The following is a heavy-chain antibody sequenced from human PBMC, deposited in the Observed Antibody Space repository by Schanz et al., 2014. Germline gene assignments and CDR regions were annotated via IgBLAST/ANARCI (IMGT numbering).Heavy chain of an antibody. D-gene: IGHD3-16*02. Sequence: QVQLQQWGAGLLKPSETLSLTCGVFGGSFSGYYWSWIRQPPGKGLEWIGEIYHTGSTNYNPSLKSRVTISVDTSKNQFSLKLSSVTAADTAVYYCARVSHVYRYYYIDFWGKGTTVTVSS. J-gene: IGHJ6*03. V-gene: IGHV4-34*01. CDR3: ARVSHVYRYYYIDF. CDR1: GGSFSGYY. CDR2: IYHTGST.